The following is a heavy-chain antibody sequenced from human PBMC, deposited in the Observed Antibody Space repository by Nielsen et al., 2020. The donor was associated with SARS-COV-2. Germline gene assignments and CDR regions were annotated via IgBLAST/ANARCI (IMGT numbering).Heavy chain of an antibody. J-gene: IGHJ4*02. Sequence: SETLSLTCTVSGGSISSYYWSWIRQPPGKGLEWIGYIYYSGSTNYNPSLKSRVTISVDTSKNQFSLKLSSVTAADTAVYYCARMTTVTTYYFDYWGQGTLVTVSS. V-gene: IGHV4-59*12. D-gene: IGHD4-17*01. CDR1: GGSISSYY. CDR2: IYYSGST. CDR3: ARMTTVTTYYFDY.